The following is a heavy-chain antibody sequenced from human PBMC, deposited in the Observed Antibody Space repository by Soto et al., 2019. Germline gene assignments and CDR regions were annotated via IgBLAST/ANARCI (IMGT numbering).Heavy chain of an antibody. D-gene: IGHD6-6*01. J-gene: IGHJ3*02. Sequence: QLQLQESGPGLVKPSETLSLTCTVSGGSISSSSYYWGWIRQPPGKGLEWIGSIYYSGSTYYNPSLKSRVTISVDTSKNQFSLKLSSVTAADTAVYYCARHGYSSSSGHAFDIWGQGTMVTVSS. CDR1: GGSISSSSYY. CDR2: IYYSGST. CDR3: ARHGYSSSSGHAFDI. V-gene: IGHV4-39*01.